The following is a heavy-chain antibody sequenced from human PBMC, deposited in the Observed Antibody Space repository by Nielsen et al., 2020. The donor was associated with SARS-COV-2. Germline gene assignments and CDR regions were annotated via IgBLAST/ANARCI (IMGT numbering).Heavy chain of an antibody. CDR3: ARDRWQQLVPTY. J-gene: IGHJ4*02. V-gene: IGHV4-34*01. Sequence: SETLSLTCAVYGGSFSGYYWSWIRQPPGKGLEWIGEINHSGSTNYNPSLKSRVTILVDTSKNHFSLKLTSVTAADTAVYYYARDRWQQLVPTYWGQGTLVTVSS. CDR1: GGSFSGYY. CDR2: INHSGST. D-gene: IGHD6-13*01.